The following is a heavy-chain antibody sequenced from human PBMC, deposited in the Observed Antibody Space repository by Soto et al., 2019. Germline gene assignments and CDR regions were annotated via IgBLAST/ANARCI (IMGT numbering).Heavy chain of an antibody. V-gene: IGHV5-51*01. Sequence: PGESLKISCKGSGYSFTSYWIGWVRQMPGKGLEWMGIIYPGDSDTRYSPSSQGQVTISADKSISTAYLQWSSLKASDTAMYYCARRGGYCSSTSCYNYYYYYMDVWGKGTTVTVSS. CDR1: GYSFTSYW. J-gene: IGHJ6*03. CDR2: IYPGDSDT. D-gene: IGHD2-2*02. CDR3: ARRGGYCSSTSCYNYYYYYMDV.